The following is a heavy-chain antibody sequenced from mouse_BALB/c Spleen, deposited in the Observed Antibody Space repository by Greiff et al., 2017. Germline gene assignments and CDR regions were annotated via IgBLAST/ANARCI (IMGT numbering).Heavy chain of an antibody. V-gene: IGHV3-2*02. J-gene: IGHJ2*01. CDR2: ISYSGST. CDR3: ARAGYGNYFDY. Sequence: EVKVEESGPGLVKPSQSLSLTCTVTGYSITSDYAWNWIRQFPGNKLEWMGYISYSGSTSYNPSLKSRISITRDTSKNQFFLQLNSVTTEDTATYYCARAGYGNYFDYWGQGTTLTVSS. CDR1: GYSITSDYA. D-gene: IGHD2-1*01.